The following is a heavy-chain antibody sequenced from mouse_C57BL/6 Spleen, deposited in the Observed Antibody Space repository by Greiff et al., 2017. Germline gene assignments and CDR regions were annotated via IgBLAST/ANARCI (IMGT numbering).Heavy chain of an antibody. D-gene: IGHD2-1*01. CDR1: GFTFSDYY. CDR3: AKGGIYYGNDYFDY. J-gene: IGHJ2*01. V-gene: IGHV5-16*01. Sequence: EVQLQESEGGLVQPGSSMKLSCTASGFTFSDYYMAWVRQVPEKGLEWVANINYDGSSTYYLDSLKSRFIISRDNAKNILYLQMSRLKSEDTAEEYCAKGGIYYGNDYFDYWGQGTTLTVSS. CDR2: INYDGSST.